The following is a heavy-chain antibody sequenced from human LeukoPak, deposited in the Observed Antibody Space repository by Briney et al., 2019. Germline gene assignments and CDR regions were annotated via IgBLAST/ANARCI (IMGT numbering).Heavy chain of an antibody. CDR1: GFTFSDYY. D-gene: IGHD5-18*01. J-gene: IGHJ4*02. Sequence: GGSLRLSCAASGFTFSDYYMSWIRQAPGKRLEWVSYISSSSSYTNYADSVKGRFTISRDNAKNSLYLQMNSLRAEDTAVYYCAREGGGYSYGPVVHYFDYWGQGTLVTVSS. V-gene: IGHV3-11*05. CDR3: AREGGGYSYGPVVHYFDY. CDR2: ISSSSSYT.